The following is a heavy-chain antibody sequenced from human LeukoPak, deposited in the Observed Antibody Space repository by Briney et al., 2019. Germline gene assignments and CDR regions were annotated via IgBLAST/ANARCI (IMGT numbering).Heavy chain of an antibody. J-gene: IGHJ4*02. CDR2: INAGNGHT. Sequence: SVKVSCKASGYTFSGYAIHWVRQAPGQRIEWMGWINAGNGHTKYSQNFQGRVTITRDSSANIVYMDVRSLTSEDTAVYYCARGIWSATRVDYYLDNWGRGTLVTVSS. CDR3: ARGIWSATRVDYYLDN. CDR1: GYTFSGYA. D-gene: IGHD5-24*01. V-gene: IGHV1-3*01.